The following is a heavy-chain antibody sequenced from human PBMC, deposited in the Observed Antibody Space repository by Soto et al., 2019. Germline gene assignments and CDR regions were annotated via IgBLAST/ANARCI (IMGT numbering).Heavy chain of an antibody. J-gene: IGHJ6*02. CDR2: IYHSGST. D-gene: IGHD2-21*02. Sequence: SETLSLTCAVSGGSISSSHWWGWVRQAPGKGLEWIGEIYHSGSTNYNPSLKSRITMSVDKSKNQFSVNLSSVTAADTAVYYCERDADETAIVPAPWLVWGRGTMVTVSS. CDR1: GGSISSSHW. CDR3: ERDADETAIVPAPWLV. V-gene: IGHV4-4*02.